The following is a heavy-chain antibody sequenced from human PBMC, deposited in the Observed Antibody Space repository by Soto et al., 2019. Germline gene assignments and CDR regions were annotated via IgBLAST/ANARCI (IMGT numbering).Heavy chain of an antibody. CDR2: ISYDGSDQ. J-gene: IGHJ4*02. Sequence: QVQLVESGEGVVQPGRSLRLCCAASGFTFSSYGMYWVRQAPGKGLEWVARISYDGSDQFYGDSVKGRFTISRDNSKNILYVQMNSLRSEDTAVYYCAKDTGADYWGQGTVVTVSA. CDR1: GFTFSSYG. CDR3: AKDTGADY. V-gene: IGHV3-30*18. D-gene: IGHD3-10*01.